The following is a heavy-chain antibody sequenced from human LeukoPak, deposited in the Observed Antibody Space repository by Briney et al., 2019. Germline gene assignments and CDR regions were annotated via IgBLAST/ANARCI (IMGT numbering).Heavy chain of an antibody. Sequence: GGSLRLSCAASGFTFSSYAMSWVRQAPGKGPEWVAVISYDGSNKYYADSVKGRFTISRDNSKNTLYLQMNSLRAEDTAVYYCAKDHGPYSSSWYYFDYWGQGTLVTVSS. D-gene: IGHD6-13*01. CDR3: AKDHGPYSSSWYYFDY. V-gene: IGHV3-30*18. J-gene: IGHJ4*02. CDR2: ISYDGSNK. CDR1: GFTFSSYA.